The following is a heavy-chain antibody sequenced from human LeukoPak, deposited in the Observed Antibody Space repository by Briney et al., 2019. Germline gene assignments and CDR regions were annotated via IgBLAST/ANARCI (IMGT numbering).Heavy chain of an antibody. D-gene: IGHD3-10*01. CDR2: IYFSGST. J-gene: IGHJ6*03. V-gene: IGHV4-59*12. CDR3: ARGVLMDV. CDR1: GGSISSDY. Sequence: SETLSLTCTVSGGSISSDYWSWIRQPPGKGLEWIGYIYFSGSTNYNPSLKSRVTISVDTSKTQLSLKLSSVTAADTAVYYCARGVLMDVWGKGTTVTVSS.